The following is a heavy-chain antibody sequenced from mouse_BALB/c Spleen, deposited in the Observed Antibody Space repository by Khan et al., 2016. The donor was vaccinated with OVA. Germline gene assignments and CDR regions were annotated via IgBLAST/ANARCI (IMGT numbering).Heavy chain of an antibody. Sequence: QVQLKQSGAELVRPGASVKMSCKASGYTFTSYTIHWIKLRPGQGLEWIGFINPSNDYTNYNQKFKDKATLSADKSSTTVYMQLSSLTSDDSAVYNCVRDGAYHRNDGWFAYWGQGTLVTVSA. CDR1: GYTFTSYT. CDR2: INPSNDYT. CDR3: VRDGAYHRNDGWFAY. J-gene: IGHJ3*01. V-gene: IGHV1-4*01. D-gene: IGHD2-14*01.